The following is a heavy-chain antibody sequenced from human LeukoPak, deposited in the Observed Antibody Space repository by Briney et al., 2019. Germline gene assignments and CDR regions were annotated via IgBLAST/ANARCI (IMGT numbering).Heavy chain of an antibody. D-gene: IGHD1-26*01. CDR3: TRGGATSGSYYMDV. CDR2: IYSGGGT. V-gene: IGHV4-61*02. CDR1: GGSISSGSYY. J-gene: IGHJ6*03. Sequence: SQTLSLTCTVSGGSISSGSYYWSWIRQPAGKGLEWIGRIYSGGGTNYNPSLKSRVTISLDTSKNLFSLKLTSVTAADTAVYYCTRGGATSGSYYMDVWGKGTTVTVSS.